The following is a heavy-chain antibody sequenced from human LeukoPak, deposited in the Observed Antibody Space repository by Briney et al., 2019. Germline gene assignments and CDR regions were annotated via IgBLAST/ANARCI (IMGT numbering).Heavy chain of an antibody. Sequence: GGSLRLSCAASGFTFSSYSMNWVRQAPGKGLEWVSSISSSSSYIYYADSVKGRFTISRDNAKNSLYLQMNSLRAEDTAVYYCAKDPLAYCGGDCYSDYWGQGTLVTVSS. CDR2: ISSSSSYI. CDR1: GFTFSSYS. CDR3: AKDPLAYCGGDCYSDY. J-gene: IGHJ4*02. V-gene: IGHV3-21*01. D-gene: IGHD2-21*01.